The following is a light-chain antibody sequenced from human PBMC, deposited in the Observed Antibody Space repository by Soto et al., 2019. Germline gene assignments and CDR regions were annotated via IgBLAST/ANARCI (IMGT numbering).Light chain of an antibody. CDR1: SSNIGAGYD. J-gene: IGLJ1*01. CDR3: QSYDGSLSGYV. Sequence: QSVLTQPPSVSGAPGQRVTISCTGSSSNIGAGYDVHWYQQLPGTAPKLLIYGNSNRPSGVPDRFSGSKSGTSASLAITGFRVEDEANYYCQSYDGSLSGYVFGTGTKVTVL. CDR2: GNS. V-gene: IGLV1-40*01.